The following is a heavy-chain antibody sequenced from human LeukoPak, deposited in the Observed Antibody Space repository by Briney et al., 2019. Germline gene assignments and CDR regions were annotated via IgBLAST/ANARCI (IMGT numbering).Heavy chain of an antibody. CDR3: AKPPDSSSWYGGDY. D-gene: IGHD6-13*01. CDR2: ISGSGGST. J-gene: IGHJ4*02. Sequence: PGGSLRLSCAASGFTFSSYAMSWVRQAPGKGLEWVSAISGSGGSTYCADSVKGRFTISRDNSKNTLYLQMNSLRAEDTAVYYCAKPPDSSSWYGGDYWGQGTLVTVSS. V-gene: IGHV3-23*01. CDR1: GFTFSSYA.